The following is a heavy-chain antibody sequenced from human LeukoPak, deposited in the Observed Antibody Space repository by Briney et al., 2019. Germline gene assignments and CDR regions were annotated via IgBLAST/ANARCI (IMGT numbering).Heavy chain of an antibody. J-gene: IGHJ4*02. CDR2: IYSSGST. V-gene: IGHV4-4*07. CDR3: ARKDGDY. CDR1: GASISGCH. Sequence: PSETLSLTCTVSGASISGCHWTWFRQPAGKGLEWIGLIYSSGSTLFNPSLKSRVAMSVDLTKNQLSLKLTSVTAADTAMYYYARKDGDYWGRGTLVTVSS.